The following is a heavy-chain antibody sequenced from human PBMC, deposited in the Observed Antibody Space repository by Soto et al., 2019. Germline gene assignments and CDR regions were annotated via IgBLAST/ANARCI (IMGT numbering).Heavy chain of an antibody. CDR3: ARDMYPLYYDFWSGYYKGVVDY. CDR1: GFTFSTYG. Sequence: SLRLSCAASGFTFSTYGMHWVRQAPGKGLEWVAVIWYDGSNKYYADSVKGRFTISRDNSKNTLYLQMNSLRAEDTAVYYCARDMYPLYYDFWSGYYKGVVDYWGQGTLVTVSS. D-gene: IGHD3-3*01. CDR2: IWYDGSNK. V-gene: IGHV3-33*01. J-gene: IGHJ4*02.